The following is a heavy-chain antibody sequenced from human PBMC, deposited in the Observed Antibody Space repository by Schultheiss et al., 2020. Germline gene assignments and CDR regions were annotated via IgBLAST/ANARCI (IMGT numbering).Heavy chain of an antibody. V-gene: IGHV3-9*01. CDR3: AKYGLEYYYDSSGSPPYGMDV. CDR1: GFTFDDYA. CDR2: ISWNSGSI. J-gene: IGHJ6*02. D-gene: IGHD3-22*01. Sequence: GGSLRLSCAASGFTFDDYAMHWVRQAPGKGLEWVSGISWNSGSIGYADSVKGRFTISRDNAKNSLYLQMNSLRAEDTALYYCAKYGLEYYYDSSGSPPYGMDVWGQGTTVTVSS.